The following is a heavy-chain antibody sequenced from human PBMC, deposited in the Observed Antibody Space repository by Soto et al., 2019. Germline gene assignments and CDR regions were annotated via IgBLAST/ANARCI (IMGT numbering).Heavy chain of an antibody. V-gene: IGHV3-23*01. CDR3: ARASGESYPGSRVFDS. CDR1: GFTFSNNA. CDR2: ITNTGGDT. Sequence: EVQLLESGGDLVQPGGSLRLSCAASGFTFSNNAMSWVRQAPGKGLEWVSVITNTGGDTLYADSVKGRFTISRDNSKNTLYLQMNSLRDEDTAIYYCARASGESYPGSRVFDSWGQGTRVTVSS. J-gene: IGHJ4*02. D-gene: IGHD3-10*01.